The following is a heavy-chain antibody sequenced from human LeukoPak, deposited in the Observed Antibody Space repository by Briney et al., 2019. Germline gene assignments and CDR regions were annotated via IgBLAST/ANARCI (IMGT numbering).Heavy chain of an antibody. Sequence: ASVKVSCKVSGYTLTELSMHWVRQAPGKGLEWMGGFDPEDGETIYAQKFQGRVTMTRNTSISTAYMELSSLRSEDTAVYYCAREVVAATGRDNWFDPWGQGTLVTVSS. V-gene: IGHV1-24*01. J-gene: IGHJ5*02. D-gene: IGHD2-15*01. CDR1: GYTLTELS. CDR3: AREVVAATGRDNWFDP. CDR2: FDPEDGET.